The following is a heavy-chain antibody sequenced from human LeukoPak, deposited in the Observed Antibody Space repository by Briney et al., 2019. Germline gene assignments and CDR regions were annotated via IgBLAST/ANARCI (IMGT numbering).Heavy chain of an antibody. J-gene: IGHJ4*02. CDR2: INPNSGGT. CDR1: GYTFTGYY. CDR3: ARVGGYCSSTSCSVDFDY. Sequence: ASVKVSCKASGYTFTGYYMHWVRQAPGQGLEWMGWINPNSGGTKYAQKFQGRVTMTRDTPITTAYMELSRLRSDDTGVYYCARVGGYCSSTSCSVDFDYWGQGTLVTVSS. D-gene: IGHD2-2*01. V-gene: IGHV1-2*02.